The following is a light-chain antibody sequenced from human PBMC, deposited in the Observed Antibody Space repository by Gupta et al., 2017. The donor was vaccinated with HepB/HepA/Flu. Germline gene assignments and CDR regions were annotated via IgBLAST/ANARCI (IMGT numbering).Light chain of an antibody. J-gene: IGLJ3*02. CDR2: SNN. Sequence: QSVLTHPPSASGAPGQRVTFSCTGSSSNIGSNYVYWYQQRPGTAPKLLIDSNNQRPSGGPDRFSGAKSCSSASLGMIGVRSEDEADYYCAAWDDSMSGLVFGGGTKLTVL. V-gene: IGLV1-47*02. CDR1: SSNIGSNY. CDR3: AAWDDSMSGLV.